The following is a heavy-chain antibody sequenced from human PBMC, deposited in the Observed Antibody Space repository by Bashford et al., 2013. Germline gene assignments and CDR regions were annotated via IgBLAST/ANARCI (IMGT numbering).Heavy chain of an antibody. J-gene: IGHJ4*02. CDR2: GRYSGST. CDR1: GGSISSGDHY. Sequence: SETLSLTCTVSGGSISSGDHYWSWIRQPPGKGLEWIGYGRYSGSTFYNPSLKSRVSISVDTSKSQFSLELTSVTASDTAVYYCARDASFFGDTGLGYFDHWGQGILVTVSS. V-gene: IGHV4-30-4*01. D-gene: IGHD2-21*01. CDR3: ARDASFFGDTGLGYFDH.